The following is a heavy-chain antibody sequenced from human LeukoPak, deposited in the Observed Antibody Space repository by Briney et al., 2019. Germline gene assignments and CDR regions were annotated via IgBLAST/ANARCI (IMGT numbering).Heavy chain of an antibody. V-gene: IGHV4-34*01. Sequence: SETLSLTCAVYGGSFSGYYWSWIRQPPGKGLEWIGEINHSGSTNYNPSLKSRVTISVDTSKNQFSLKLSFVTAADTAVYYCARGRSITIFRSGFPYYYYMDVWGKGTTVTVSS. CDR2: INHSGST. D-gene: IGHD3-9*01. CDR3: ARGRSITIFRSGFPYYYYMDV. J-gene: IGHJ6*03. CDR1: GGSFSGYY.